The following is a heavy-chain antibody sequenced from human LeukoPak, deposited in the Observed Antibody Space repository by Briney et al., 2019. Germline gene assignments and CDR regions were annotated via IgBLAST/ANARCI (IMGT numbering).Heavy chain of an antibody. CDR1: GFTFSSYA. Sequence: PGRSLRLSCAASGFTFSSYAMHWVRQAPGKGLEWVANIKQDGSEKYYVDSVKGRFTISRDNAKNSLYLQMNSLRAEDTAVYYCARVWGGAMLDYWGQGTLVTVSS. V-gene: IGHV3-7*03. D-gene: IGHD3-16*01. CDR2: IKQDGSEK. CDR3: ARVWGGAMLDY. J-gene: IGHJ4*02.